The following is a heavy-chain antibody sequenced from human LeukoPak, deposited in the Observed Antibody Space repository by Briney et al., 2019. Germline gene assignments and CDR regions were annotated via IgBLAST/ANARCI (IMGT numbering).Heavy chain of an antibody. J-gene: IGHJ3*02. D-gene: IGHD4-17*01. Sequence: GGSLRLSCTASGFTFSAYATMWVRQAPGKGPEWVSAIRGGSGSAFYADSVKGRFTISRDNSKYTLFLQMNSLRAEDTAVYYCARDPNGDYIGAFDMWGPGTMVTVSS. CDR2: IRGGSGSA. CDR3: ARDPNGDYIGAFDM. V-gene: IGHV3-23*01. CDR1: GFTFSAYA.